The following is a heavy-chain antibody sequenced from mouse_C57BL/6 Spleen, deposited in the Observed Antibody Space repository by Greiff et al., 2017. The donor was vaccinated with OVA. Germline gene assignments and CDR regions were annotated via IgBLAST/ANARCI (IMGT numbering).Heavy chain of an antibody. D-gene: IGHD2-3*01. J-gene: IGHJ4*01. Sequence: EVMLQQSGPELVKPGASVKISCKASGYTFTDYYMNWVKQSHGKSLEWIGDINPNNGGTSYNQKFKGKATLTVDKSSSTAYMELRSLTSEDSAVYYCARGRWLLRGNAMDYWGQGTSVTVSS. CDR3: ARGRWLLRGNAMDY. CDR2: INPNNGGT. CDR1: GYTFTDYY. V-gene: IGHV1-26*01.